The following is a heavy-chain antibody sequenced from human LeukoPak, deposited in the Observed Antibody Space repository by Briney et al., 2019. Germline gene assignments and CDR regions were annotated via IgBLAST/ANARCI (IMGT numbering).Heavy chain of an antibody. CDR2: IYYSGST. CDR1: GGSISSSSYY. J-gene: IGHJ5*02. CDR3: ARHDDFWSGYLWFDP. V-gene: IGHV4-39*01. D-gene: IGHD3-3*01. Sequence: SSETLSLTCTVSGGSISSSSYYWGWLRQPPGKGLEWIGSIYYSGSTYYNPSLKSRVTISVDTSKNQFYLKLSSVSAADTAVYYCARHDDFWSGYLWFDPWGQGTLVTVSS.